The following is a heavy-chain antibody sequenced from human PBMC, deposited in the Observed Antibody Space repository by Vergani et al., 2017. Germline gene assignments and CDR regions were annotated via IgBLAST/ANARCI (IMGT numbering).Heavy chain of an antibody. CDR2: INHSGST. D-gene: IGHD4-23*01. Sequence: VQLVESGGGLVQPGRSLRLSCAASGFTFSSYAMSWVRQAPGKGLEWIGEINHSGSTNYNPSLKSRVTISVDTSKNQFSLKLSSVTAADTAVYYCARGTVATQTAQYYFDYWGQGTLVTVSS. V-gene: IGHV4-34*01. CDR3: ARGTVATQTAQYYFDY. CDR1: GFTFSSYA. J-gene: IGHJ4*02.